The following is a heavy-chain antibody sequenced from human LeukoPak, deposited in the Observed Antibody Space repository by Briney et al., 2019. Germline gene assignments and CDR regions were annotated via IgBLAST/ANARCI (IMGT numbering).Heavy chain of an antibody. D-gene: IGHD3-16*02. V-gene: IGHV4-61*01. J-gene: IGHJ5*02. CDR1: GGSISSRHYS. Sequence: SETLSLTCTVSGGSISSRHYSWCWIRQPPGKGLEWIGYIYYSGSTNYNPSLKSRVTISVDTSKNQFSLKLSSVTAADTAVYYCARVESFMITFGGVIVVRPNWFDPWGQGTLVTVSS. CDR2: IYYSGST. CDR3: ARVESFMITFGGVIVVRPNWFDP.